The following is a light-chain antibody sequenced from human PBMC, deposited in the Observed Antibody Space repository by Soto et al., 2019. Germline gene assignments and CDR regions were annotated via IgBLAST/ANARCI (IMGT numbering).Light chain of an antibody. V-gene: IGKV1-5*03. CDR2: KAT. Sequence: DIQMTQSPSTLSASVGDGVTITCRASQSIGSWLAWYQQKPGKAPKLLISKATNLQSGVPSRFSGSGSGTDFSLTISGLQPVDSATYYCQQYNDFQYTFGQGTKLEI. CDR1: QSIGSW. J-gene: IGKJ2*01. CDR3: QQYNDFQYT.